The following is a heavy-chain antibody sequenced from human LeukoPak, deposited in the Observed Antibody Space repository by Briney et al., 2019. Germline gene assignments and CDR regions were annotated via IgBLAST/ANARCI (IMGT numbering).Heavy chain of an antibody. CDR3: ARPRRYYGSGEFDY. D-gene: IGHD3-10*01. V-gene: IGHV4-59*12. CDR2: IHYSGST. Sequence: SETLSLTCTVSGGSISSYYWSWIRQPPGKGLEWIGYIHYSGSTNYNPSLKSRVTISVDTSKNQFSLKLSSVTAADTAVYYCARPRRYYGSGEFDYWGQGTLVTVSS. CDR1: GGSISSYY. J-gene: IGHJ4*02.